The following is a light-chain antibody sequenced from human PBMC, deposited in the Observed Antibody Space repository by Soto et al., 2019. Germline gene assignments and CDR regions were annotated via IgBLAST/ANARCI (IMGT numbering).Light chain of an antibody. CDR1: QNVDVN. CDR3: HQYNSWPPT. V-gene: IGKV3-15*01. J-gene: IGKJ1*01. CDR2: GAT. Sequence: DIVMTQSPATLSVSPGERATLSCRASQNVDVNLAWYLQNPGQAPRLVIYGATTRATGIPARYSGSGSGTEFTLNISSLQSEDFAVYYGHQYNSWPPTFGQGTKVEV.